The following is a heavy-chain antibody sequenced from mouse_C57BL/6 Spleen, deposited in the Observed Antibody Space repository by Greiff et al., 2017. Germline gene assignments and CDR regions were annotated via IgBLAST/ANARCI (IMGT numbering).Heavy chain of an antibody. Sequence: QVQLQQPGAELVMPGASVKLSCKASGYTFTSYWMHWVKQRPGQGLEWIGEIDPSDSYTNYNQKFKGKSTLTVDKSSSTAYMQLSSLTSEDSAVYYCARGYGNYPSWFAYWGQGTLVTVSA. V-gene: IGHV1-69*01. CDR3: ARGYGNYPSWFAY. CDR1: GYTFTSYW. D-gene: IGHD2-10*02. J-gene: IGHJ3*01. CDR2: IDPSDSYT.